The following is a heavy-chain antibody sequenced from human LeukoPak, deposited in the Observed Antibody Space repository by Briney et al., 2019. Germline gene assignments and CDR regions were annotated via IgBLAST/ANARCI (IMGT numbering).Heavy chain of an antibody. CDR3: ARGGYSYGYPLYYYYGMDV. CDR1: GGSISSGGYY. Sequence: SETLSLTCTVSGGSISSGGYYWSWIRQHPGKGLEWIGYIYYSGNTYYNPSLKSRVTISVDTSKNQFSLKLSSVTAADTAVYYCARGGYSYGYPLYYYYGMDVWGQGTTVTVSS. J-gene: IGHJ6*02. V-gene: IGHV4-31*03. D-gene: IGHD5-18*01. CDR2: IYYSGNT.